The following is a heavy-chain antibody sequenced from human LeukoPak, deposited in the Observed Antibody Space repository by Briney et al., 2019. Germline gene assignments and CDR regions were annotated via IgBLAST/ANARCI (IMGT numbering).Heavy chain of an antibody. V-gene: IGHV3-30*02. CDR1: GFTFSSYG. CDR3: ARDNSWAFDV. J-gene: IGHJ3*01. CDR2: IRLDGSGK. Sequence: PGGSLRLSCAVSGFTFSSYGMHWVRQVPGKGLEWVAYIRLDGSGKYYIDSVRGRFTLSRDNSKNTLYLQMNSLRTEDTAVYNCARDNSWAFDVWGQGTMVTVSS.